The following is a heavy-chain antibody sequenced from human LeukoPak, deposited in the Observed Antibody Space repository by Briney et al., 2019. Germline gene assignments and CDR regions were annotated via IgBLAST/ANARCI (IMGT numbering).Heavy chain of an antibody. V-gene: IGHV3-21*01. CDR3: AREVYGDHGYQNWFDP. D-gene: IGHD2-2*01. J-gene: IGHJ5*02. Sequence: GGSLRLSCAASGFTFSSYSMNWVRQAPGKGLEWVSSISSSSSYIYYADSVKGRFTISRDNAKNSLYLQMNSLRAEDTAVYYCAREVYGDHGYQNWFDPWGQGTLVTVSS. CDR1: GFTFSSYS. CDR2: ISSSSSYI.